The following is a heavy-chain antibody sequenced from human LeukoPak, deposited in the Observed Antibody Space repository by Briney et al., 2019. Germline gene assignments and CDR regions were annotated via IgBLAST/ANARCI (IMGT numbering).Heavy chain of an antibody. J-gene: IGHJ4*02. CDR3: AREGSGWYYFDY. V-gene: IGHV1-2*06. D-gene: IGHD6-19*01. CDR1: GYTFTAYY. Sequence: GSVTVSCKASGYTFTAYYMHWVRQAPGQGLEWMGRINPNSGDTNYAQKFQGRVTMTRDTSISTAYMELSRLRSDDTAVYYCAREGSGWYYFDYWGQGTLVTVST. CDR2: INPNSGDT.